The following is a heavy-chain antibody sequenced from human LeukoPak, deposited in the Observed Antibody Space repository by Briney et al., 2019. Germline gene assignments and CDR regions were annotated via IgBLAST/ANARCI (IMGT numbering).Heavy chain of an antibody. Sequence: PGGSLRLSCAASGFTFSDYYMSWIRQAPGKGLEWISYISSSGSSIYYADSVKGRFTISRDNAKNSLYLQMNSLRAEDTAVYYCARDGEFYYDRSSYWGQGSLVTVSS. CDR2: ISSSGSSI. CDR1: GFTFSDYY. V-gene: IGHV3-11*01. J-gene: IGHJ4*02. D-gene: IGHD3-22*01. CDR3: ARDGEFYYDRSSY.